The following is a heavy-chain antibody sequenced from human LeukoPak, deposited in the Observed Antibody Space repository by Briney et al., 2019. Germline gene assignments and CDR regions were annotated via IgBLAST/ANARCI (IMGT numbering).Heavy chain of an antibody. Sequence: PGGSLRLSCVTSGFSVSNNYMSWVRQAPGKGLEWVSAISGSGGSTYYADSVKGRFTISRDNSKNTLYLQMNSLRAEDTAVYYCAKDLTRAGTVTTNWFDPWGQGTLVTVSS. CDR2: ISGSGGST. CDR1: GFSVSNNY. CDR3: AKDLTRAGTVTTNWFDP. D-gene: IGHD4-17*01. J-gene: IGHJ5*02. V-gene: IGHV3-23*01.